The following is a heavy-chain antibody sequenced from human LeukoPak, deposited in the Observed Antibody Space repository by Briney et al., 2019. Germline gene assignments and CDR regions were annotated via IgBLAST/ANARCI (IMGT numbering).Heavy chain of an antibody. Sequence: SETLSLTCTVSGGSISSYYWSWIRQPPGKGLEWIGYIYYSGSTNYNPSLKSRATISLDTSKNQFSLKLTSVTAADTAVYYCARVGPGSGTYQSYYFDYWGQGTLVTVSS. J-gene: IGHJ4*02. CDR2: IYYSGST. D-gene: IGHD3-10*01. CDR1: GGSISSYY. CDR3: ARVGPGSGTYQSYYFDY. V-gene: IGHV4-59*01.